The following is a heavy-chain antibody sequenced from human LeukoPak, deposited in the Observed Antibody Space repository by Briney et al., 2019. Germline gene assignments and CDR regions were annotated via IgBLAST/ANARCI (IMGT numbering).Heavy chain of an antibody. J-gene: IGHJ4*02. CDR3: VKSVYHSGNY. V-gene: IGHV3-23*01. D-gene: IGHD3-10*01. Sequence: GGSLRLSCAASGFTISTYGMSWVRQAPGKGLEWVSSISGGTTYYADSVKGRFTISRDNSKNTVSLQMNSLRAEDTAVYYCVKSVYHSGNYWGQGTLVTVSS. CDR2: ISGGTT. CDR1: GFTISTYG.